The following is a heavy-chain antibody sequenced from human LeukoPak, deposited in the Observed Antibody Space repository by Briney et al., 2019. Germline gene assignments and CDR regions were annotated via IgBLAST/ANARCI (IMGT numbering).Heavy chain of an antibody. V-gene: IGHV3-72*01. D-gene: IGHD2-2*01. Sequence: GGSLRLSCAASGFTFSDHYMDWVRQAPGKGLEWVGRTRNKANSYTTEYAASVKGRFTISRDDSKNSLYLQMNSLKTEDTAVYYCARATQYCSSTSCLDAFDIWGQGTMVTVSS. CDR2: TRNKANSYTT. CDR1: GFTFSDHY. J-gene: IGHJ3*02. CDR3: ARATQYCSSTSCLDAFDI.